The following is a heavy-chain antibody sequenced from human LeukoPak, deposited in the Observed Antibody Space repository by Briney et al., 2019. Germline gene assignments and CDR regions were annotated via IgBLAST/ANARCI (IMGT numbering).Heavy chain of an antibody. CDR1: GGSISIYY. CDR3: ARGASGVAEAPFDY. D-gene: IGHD2-15*01. J-gene: IGHJ4*02. CDR2: IFTSGIT. V-gene: IGHV4-4*07. Sequence: SETLSLTCTVSGGSISIYYWNWIRQPAGKGLEWIGRIFTSGITNYNPSLKSRVTMSVDTSKNQFSLKLSSVTAADTAVYYCARGASGVAEAPFDYWGQGNPVTVSS.